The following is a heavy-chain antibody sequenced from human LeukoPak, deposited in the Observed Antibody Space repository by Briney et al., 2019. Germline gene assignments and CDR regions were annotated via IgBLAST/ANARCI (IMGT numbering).Heavy chain of an antibody. D-gene: IGHD3-10*01. Sequence: PGPSLRLSCAASGFTFSTYIMHWVRRAPGKGLEWVAVISHDGGNTLYADSLKGRFTISRDNPKNTLHLQMNSLRVEDMAVYYCARGRYYGSGTYPYYYYDMDVWGQGSTVTVSS. J-gene: IGHJ6*02. CDR1: GFTFSTYI. CDR3: ARGRYYGSGTYPYYYYDMDV. V-gene: IGHV3-30*04. CDR2: ISHDGGNT.